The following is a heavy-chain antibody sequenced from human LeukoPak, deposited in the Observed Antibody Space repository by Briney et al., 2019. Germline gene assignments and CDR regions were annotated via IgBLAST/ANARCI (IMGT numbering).Heavy chain of an antibody. D-gene: IGHD3-9*01. V-gene: IGHV1-3*01. J-gene: IGHJ4*02. Sequence: ASXXVSXKAXGYTXTRYALXXVRQAPRQRLEWMGXVNAGNGKTKYSQKFQGRVTITRDTSASAAYMELNSLRSEDTAVYYCARSSYDFLTGSPLLNSFDYWGQGTLVTVSS. CDR1: GYTXTRYA. CDR2: VNAGNGKT. CDR3: ARSSYDFLTGSPLLNSFDY.